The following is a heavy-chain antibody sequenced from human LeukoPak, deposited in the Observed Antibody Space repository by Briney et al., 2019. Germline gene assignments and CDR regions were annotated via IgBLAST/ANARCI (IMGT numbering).Heavy chain of an antibody. V-gene: IGHV4-30-4*01. Sequence: SETLSLTCTVSGGSISSGDYYWSWIRQPPGKGLEWIGYIYYSGSTYYNPSLKSRVTISVDTSKNQFSLKLSSVTAADTAVCYCARDLTIPTTVTTGYFDYWGQGTLVTVSS. CDR1: GGSISSGDYY. J-gene: IGHJ4*02. CDR2: IYYSGST. D-gene: IGHD4-17*01. CDR3: ARDLTIPTTVTTGYFDY.